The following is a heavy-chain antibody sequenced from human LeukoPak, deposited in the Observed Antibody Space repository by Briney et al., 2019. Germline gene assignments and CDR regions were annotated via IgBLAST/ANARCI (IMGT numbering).Heavy chain of an antibody. V-gene: IGHV1-18*01. CDR3: ARYRWFGELFYWFDP. CDR1: GYTFTSYG. D-gene: IGHD3-10*01. Sequence: GASVKVSCKASGYTFTSYGISWVRQAPGQGLEWMGWNSAYNGNTNYAQKLQGRVTMTTDTSTSTAYMELRSLRSDDTAVYYCARYRWFGELFYWFDPWGQGTLVTVSS. CDR2: NSAYNGNT. J-gene: IGHJ5*02.